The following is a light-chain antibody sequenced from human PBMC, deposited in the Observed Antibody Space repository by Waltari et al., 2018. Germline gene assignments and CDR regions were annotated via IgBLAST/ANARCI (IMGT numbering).Light chain of an antibody. J-gene: IGLJ2*01. V-gene: IGLV2-14*03. CDR1: SSDIGGYEF. Sequence: QSALTQPASVSGPPGQSITISCTGTSSDIGGYEFVSWYQQHPGKVPKLMIYDVNKRPSGVSNRFSGSKSGTPASLTISGLQADDEANYYCSSYTSSDTLLFGGGTQLTVL. CDR2: DVN. CDR3: SSYTSSDTLL.